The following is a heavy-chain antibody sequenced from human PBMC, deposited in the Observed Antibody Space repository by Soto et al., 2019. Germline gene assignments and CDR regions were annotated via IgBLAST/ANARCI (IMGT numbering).Heavy chain of an antibody. D-gene: IGHD2-21*02. V-gene: IGHV4-4*02. J-gene: IGHJ5*02. CDR3: AREIVTAGGNNYFDP. Sequence: SETLSLTCGVSGGTVASSHWWSWVRQSPGRGLEWIGNVHHTGDTNFNPSLQSRVTFSVDKSNNQFSLRLTSVTAADTAVYFCAREIVTAGGNNYFDPWGPGTLVTVSS. CDR1: GGTVASSHW. CDR2: VHHTGDT.